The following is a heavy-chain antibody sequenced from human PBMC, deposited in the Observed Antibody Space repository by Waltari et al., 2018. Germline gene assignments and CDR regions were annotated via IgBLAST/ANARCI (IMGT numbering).Heavy chain of an antibody. D-gene: IGHD1-20*01. CDR2: ISVRDET. CDR3: ATPFYNWDDPLHS. J-gene: IGHJ4*02. Sequence: EVQLLESGGDLVQPGGSLRLSCAVSGIIFKNFAISWVRLAPGEGRDWVAAISVRDETYYADSVKGRFTVSRDTSKNTVYLQMNGLRAEDTAVYYCATPFYNWDDPLHSWGQGTLVAVSS. CDR1: GIIFKNFA. V-gene: IGHV3-23*01.